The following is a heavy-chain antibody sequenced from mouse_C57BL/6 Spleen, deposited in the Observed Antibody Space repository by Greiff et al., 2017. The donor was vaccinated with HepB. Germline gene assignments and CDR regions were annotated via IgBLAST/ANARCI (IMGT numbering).Heavy chain of an antibody. V-gene: IGHV1-52*01. CDR3: ARAAQALYAMDY. CDR2: IDPSDSET. J-gene: IGHJ4*01. CDR1: GYTFTSYW. Sequence: QVQLQQSGAELVRPGSSVKLSCKASGYTFTSYWMHWVKQRPIQGLEWIGNIDPSDSETHYNQKFKDKATLTVDTSSSTAYMQLSSRTSEDSAVYYGARAAQALYAMDYWGQGTSVTVSS. D-gene: IGHD3-2*02.